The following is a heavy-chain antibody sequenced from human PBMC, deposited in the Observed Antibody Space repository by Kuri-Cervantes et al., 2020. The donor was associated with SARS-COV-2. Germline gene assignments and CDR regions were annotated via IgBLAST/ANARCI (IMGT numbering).Heavy chain of an antibody. D-gene: IGHD2-21*02. CDR2: ISRNSGSI. CDR3: AKYLYCGGDCYSLFDY. CDR1: GFTFSSYA. J-gene: IGHJ4*02. V-gene: IGHV3-9*01. Sequence: SLKISCAASGFTFSSYAMHWVRQAPGKGLEWVSGISRNSGSIGYADSVKGRFTISRDNAKNSLYLQMNSLRAEDTAVYYCAKYLYCGGDCYSLFDYWGQGTLVTVSS.